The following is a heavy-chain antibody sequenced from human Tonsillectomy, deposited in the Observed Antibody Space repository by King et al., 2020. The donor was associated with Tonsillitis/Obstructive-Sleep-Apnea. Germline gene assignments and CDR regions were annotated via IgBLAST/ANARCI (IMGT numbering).Heavy chain of an antibody. D-gene: IGHD1-26*01. CDR1: GFTFTSSA. V-gene: IGHV1-58*01. CDR2: IVVGSGNT. J-gene: IGHJ4*02. Sequence: QLVESGPEVKKPGTSVKVSCKASGFTFTSSAVQWVRQARGQRLEWIGWIVVGSGNTNYARKFQERVTITRDMSTSTVYMELSSLRSEDTAVYYCAAGQWELLPGFDYWGQGTLVTVPS. CDR3: AAGQWELLPGFDY.